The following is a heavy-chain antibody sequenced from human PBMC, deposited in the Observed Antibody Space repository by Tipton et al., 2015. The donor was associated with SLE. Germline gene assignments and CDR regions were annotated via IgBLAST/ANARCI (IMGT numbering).Heavy chain of an antibody. CDR3: ARAHYGSGSYYILDAFDI. D-gene: IGHD3-10*01. CDR2: IYTSGST. Sequence: LRLSCTVSGGSISSGSYYWSWIRQPAGKGLEWIGHIYTSGSTNYNPSLKSRVTISVDTSKNQFSLKLSSVTAADTAVYYCARAHYGSGSYYILDAFDIWGQGTMVTVSS. J-gene: IGHJ3*02. CDR1: GGSISSGSYY. V-gene: IGHV4-61*09.